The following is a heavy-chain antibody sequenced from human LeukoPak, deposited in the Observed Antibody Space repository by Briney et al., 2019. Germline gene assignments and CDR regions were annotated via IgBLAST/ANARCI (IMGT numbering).Heavy chain of an antibody. J-gene: IGHJ4*02. CDR2: IYHSGST. CDR3: ARAHIVATIYLDY. D-gene: IGHD5-12*01. V-gene: IGHV4-30-2*01. Sequence: SQTLSLTCAVSGGSISSGGYSWSWIRQPPGKGLEWIGYIYHSGSTYYNPSLKSRVTISVDRSKNQFSLKLSSVTAADTAVYYCARAHIVATIYLDYWGQGTLVIVSS. CDR1: GGSISSGGYS.